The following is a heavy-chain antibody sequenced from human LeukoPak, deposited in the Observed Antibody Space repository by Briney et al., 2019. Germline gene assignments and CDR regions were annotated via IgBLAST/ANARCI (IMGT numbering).Heavy chain of an antibody. D-gene: IGHD1-26*01. CDR3: ARDRELSPIDY. CDR1: GFTFNSYS. CDR2: ISSSSSTI. Sequence: GGSLRLSCAASGFTFNSYSMNWVRQAPGKGLEWVSYISSSSSTIYYADSVKGRFTISRDNAKNSLYLQMNSLRAEDTAVYYCARDRELSPIDYWGQGTLVTVSS. V-gene: IGHV3-48*04. J-gene: IGHJ4*02.